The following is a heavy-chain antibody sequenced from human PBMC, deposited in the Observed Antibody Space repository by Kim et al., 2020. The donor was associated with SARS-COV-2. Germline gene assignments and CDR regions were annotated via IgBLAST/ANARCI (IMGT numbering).Heavy chain of an antibody. J-gene: IGHJ4*02. CDR2: IYYSGST. CDR1: GGSISSGGYY. D-gene: IGHD3-3*01. CDR3: ARAASTIFWVVNHFDY. Sequence: SETLSLTCTVSGGSISSGGYYWSWIRQHPGKGLEWIGYIYYSGSTYYNPSLKSRVTISVDTSKNQFSLKLSSVTAADTAVYYCARAASTIFWVVNHFDYWGQGALVTVSS. V-gene: IGHV4-31*03.